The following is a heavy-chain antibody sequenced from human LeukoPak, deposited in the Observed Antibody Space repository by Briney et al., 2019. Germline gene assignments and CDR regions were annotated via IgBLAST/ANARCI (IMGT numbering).Heavy chain of an antibody. CDR2: ISGSGGST. CDR3: AENIAVAGTNYFDY. Sequence: GGSLRLSCAASGFTFSSYAMSWVRQAPGKGLEWVSAISGSGGSTYYADSVKGRFTISRDNSKNTLYLQMNSLRAEDTAVYYCAENIAVAGTNYFDYWGQGTLVTVSS. CDR1: GFTFSSYA. D-gene: IGHD6-19*01. J-gene: IGHJ4*02. V-gene: IGHV3-23*01.